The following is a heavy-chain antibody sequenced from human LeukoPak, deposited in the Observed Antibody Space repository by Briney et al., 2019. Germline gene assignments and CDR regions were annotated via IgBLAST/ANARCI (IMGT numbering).Heavy chain of an antibody. V-gene: IGHV4-30-4*08. CDR3: ARTRAYYDFWSGYFFDY. CDR1: GGSISSGDYY. Sequence: QTLSLTCTVSGGSISSGDYYWSWIRQPPGKGLEWIGYIYYSGSTYYNPSLKSRVTISVDTSKNQFSLKLSSVTAADTAVYYCARTRAYYDFWSGYFFDYWGQGTLDTVSS. J-gene: IGHJ4*02. D-gene: IGHD3-3*01. CDR2: IYYSGST.